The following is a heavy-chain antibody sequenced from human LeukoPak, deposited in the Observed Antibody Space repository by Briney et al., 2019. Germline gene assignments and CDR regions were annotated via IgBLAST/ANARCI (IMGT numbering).Heavy chain of an antibody. D-gene: IGHD2-15*01. V-gene: IGHV3-30*02. CDR2: IWYDGSNK. CDR3: ATGRATQYFDY. Sequence: QSGGSLRLSCAASGITFRSYGMHWVRQAPGKGLEWVAFIWYDGSNKYYADSVKGRFTISRDNSRNTLFLQMNSLRAEDTAVYYCATGRATQYFDYWGQGTLVSVSS. J-gene: IGHJ4*02. CDR1: GITFRSYG.